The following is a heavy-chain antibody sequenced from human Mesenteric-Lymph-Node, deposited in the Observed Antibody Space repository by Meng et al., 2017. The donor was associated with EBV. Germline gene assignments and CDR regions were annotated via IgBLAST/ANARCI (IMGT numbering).Heavy chain of an antibody. D-gene: IGHD4-23*01. CDR1: GYTFSSYG. CDR3: ARKNDYGGNFYYFDY. J-gene: IGHJ4*02. CDR2: ISPYSGYT. V-gene: IGHV1-18*01. Sequence: QGELVQAGGEVKKPGASVKVSCKASGYTFSSYGISWGRQAPGQGLEWMGWISPYSGYTDYPQRLQDRVTMTTDTSTSTAYMELRSLRSDDTAVYYCARKNDYGGNFYYFDYWGRGTLVTVSS.